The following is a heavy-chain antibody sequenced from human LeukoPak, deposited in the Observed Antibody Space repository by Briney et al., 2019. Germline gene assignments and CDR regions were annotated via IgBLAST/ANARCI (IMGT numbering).Heavy chain of an antibody. CDR3: ARGGTQLWLDY. Sequence: SETLSLTCTVSGGSISSYYWSWIRQPPGKGLEWIGYIYYSGSTYYNPSLKSRVTISVDTSKNQFSLKLSSVTAADTAVYCCARGGTQLWLDYWGQGTLVTVSS. V-gene: IGHV4-59*06. CDR1: GGSISSYY. D-gene: IGHD5-18*01. J-gene: IGHJ4*02. CDR2: IYYSGST.